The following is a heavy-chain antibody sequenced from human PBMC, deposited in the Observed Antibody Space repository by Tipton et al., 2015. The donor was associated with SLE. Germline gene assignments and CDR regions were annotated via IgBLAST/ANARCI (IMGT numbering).Heavy chain of an antibody. CDR2: INHSGST. J-gene: IGHJ4*02. Sequence: TLSLTCAVYGGSFSGYYWSWIRQPPGKGLEWIGEINHSGSTNYNPSLKSRVTISVDTSKNQFSLKLSSVTAADTAVYYCARDGPGDYIWGSYHFFDYWGQGTLVTVSS. V-gene: IGHV4-34*01. CDR3: ARDGPGDYIWGSYHFFDY. D-gene: IGHD3-16*02. CDR1: GGSFSGYY.